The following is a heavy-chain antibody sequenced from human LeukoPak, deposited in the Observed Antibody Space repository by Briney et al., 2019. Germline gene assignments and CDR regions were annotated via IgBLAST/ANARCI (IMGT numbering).Heavy chain of an antibody. V-gene: IGHV3-53*01. Sequence: GSLRLSCAASGFTSSNFAIHWVRQAPGKGLEWVSVIYSGGSTYYADSVKGRFTISRDNSKNTLYLQMNSLRAEDTAVYYCASGLDYYYGMDVWGQGTTVTVSS. CDR1: GFTSSNFA. J-gene: IGHJ6*02. CDR2: IYSGGST. D-gene: IGHD3/OR15-3a*01. CDR3: ASGLDYYYGMDV.